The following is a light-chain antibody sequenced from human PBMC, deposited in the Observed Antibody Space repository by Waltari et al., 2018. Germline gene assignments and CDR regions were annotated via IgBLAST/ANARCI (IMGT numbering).Light chain of an antibody. CDR1: QSLLYSSNNKYY. J-gene: IGKJ2*01. V-gene: IGKV4-1*01. CDR3: QQYYNIPYT. Sequence: DIVMTQSPDSLAVSLGERATINCKSSQSLLYSSNNKYYLAWHRQKPGQPPKLLIYLASTRESGVPDRFSGSGSGTDFTLTISSLQAEDVAVYYCQQYYNIPYTFGQGTKLEIK. CDR2: LAS.